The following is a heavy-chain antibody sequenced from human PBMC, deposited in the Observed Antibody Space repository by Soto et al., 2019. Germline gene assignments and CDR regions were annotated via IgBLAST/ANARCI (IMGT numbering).Heavy chain of an antibody. D-gene: IGHD2-2*01. CDR2: ISGSGGST. Sequence: EVQLLESGGGLVQPGGSLRLSCAASGFTFSSYAMSWVRQAPGKGLEWVSAISGSGGSTYYADSVKGRFTISRDNSKNTLYLQMNSLRAEDTAVYYCAKDFLYGTSGGYCFDYWGQGTLVTVSS. V-gene: IGHV3-23*01. J-gene: IGHJ4*02. CDR3: AKDFLYGTSGGYCFDY. CDR1: GFTFSSYA.